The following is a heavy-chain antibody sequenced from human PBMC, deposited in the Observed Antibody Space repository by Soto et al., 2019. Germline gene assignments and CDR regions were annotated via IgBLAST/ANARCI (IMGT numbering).Heavy chain of an antibody. CDR2: IKSDGGSI. J-gene: IGHJ3*02. V-gene: IGHV3-74*03. D-gene: IGHD6-13*01. Sequence: GGSLTLSCAASGFTFSSFWMDWVRQVPGKGLVWVSRIKSDGGSITYADAVKGRFTISRDNAKNTLYLQMNSLRAEDTAVYYCARDLYSYDAFDMWGQGTMVTVSS. CDR1: GFTFSSFW. CDR3: ARDLYSYDAFDM.